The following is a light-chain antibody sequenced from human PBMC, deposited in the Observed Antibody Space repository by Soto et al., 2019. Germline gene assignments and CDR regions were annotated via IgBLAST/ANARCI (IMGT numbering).Light chain of an antibody. V-gene: IGLV2-23*01. CDR2: EGS. J-gene: IGLJ1*01. CDR1: SSDVGSYNL. Sequence: QSALTQPASVSGSPGQSITISCTGTSSDVGSYNLVSWYQQHPGKAPKLMIYEGSKRPSGVSNRFSGSKSGNTASLTISGLQAEDEADYECGSCAGSRLYVFGTGTKVTVL. CDR3: GSCAGSRLYV.